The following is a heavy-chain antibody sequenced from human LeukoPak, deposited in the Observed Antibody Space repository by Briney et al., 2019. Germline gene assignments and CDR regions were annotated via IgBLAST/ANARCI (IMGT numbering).Heavy chain of an antibody. CDR2: ISNIGSSI. Sequence: GGSLRLSCAASGFTFSDYYMSWIRQAPGKGLEWVSYISNIGSSIYYADSVKGRFTISRDNAKNSLYLQMNNLRAEDTAVYYCARRYSYVDYWGQGTLVTVSS. J-gene: IGHJ4*02. D-gene: IGHD5-18*01. CDR3: ARRYSYVDY. V-gene: IGHV3-11*01. CDR1: GFTFSDYY.